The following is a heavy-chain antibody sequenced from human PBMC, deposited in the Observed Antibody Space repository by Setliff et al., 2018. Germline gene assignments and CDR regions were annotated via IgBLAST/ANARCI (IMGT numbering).Heavy chain of an antibody. CDR1: GNTFTGYY. CDR3: ARGYYDSYARYYVVGDY. J-gene: IGHJ4*02. V-gene: IGHV1-46*01. D-gene: IGHD3-22*01. CDR2: IIPIFGTT. Sequence: ASVKVSCKASGNTFTGYYIHWLRQAPGQGLEWMGGIIPIFGTTNYAQKFQGRVTMTRDTSTSTVYMELSSLRTEDTAVYYCARGYYDSYARYYVVGDYWGQGTPVTVSS.